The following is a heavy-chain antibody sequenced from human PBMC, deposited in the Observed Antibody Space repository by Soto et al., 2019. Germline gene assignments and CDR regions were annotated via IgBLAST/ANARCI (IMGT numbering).Heavy chain of an antibody. D-gene: IGHD3-3*01. CDR1: GFTFSSYA. V-gene: IGHV3-23*01. CDR3: AKEGLRFLEWSTPFDY. Sequence: GGSLRLSCAASGFTFSSYAMSWVRQAPGKGLEWVSAISGSGGSTYYADSVKGRFTISRDNSKNTLYLQMNSLRAEDTAVYYCAKEGLRFLEWSTPFDYWGQGTLVTVSS. CDR2: ISGSGGST. J-gene: IGHJ4*02.